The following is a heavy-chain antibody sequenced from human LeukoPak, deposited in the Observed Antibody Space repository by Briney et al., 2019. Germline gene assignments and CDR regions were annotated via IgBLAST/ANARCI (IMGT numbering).Heavy chain of an antibody. J-gene: IGHJ4*02. CDR2: ISYDGSNK. CDR3: AKWAARGNGLPRSYFDS. Sequence: GGSLRLSCAASGFTFSSCGMHWVRQAPGKGLEWVAVISYDGSNKYYADSVKGRFTISRDNSKDTLYLQLNSLRAEDTALYYCAKWAARGNGLPRSYFDSWGQGTLVTVSS. V-gene: IGHV3-30*18. CDR1: GFTFSSCG. D-gene: IGHD2-8*01.